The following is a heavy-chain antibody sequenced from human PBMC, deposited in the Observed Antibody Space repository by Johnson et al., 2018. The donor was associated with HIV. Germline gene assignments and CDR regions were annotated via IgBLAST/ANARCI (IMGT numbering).Heavy chain of an antibody. J-gene: IGHJ3*02. Sequence: EVQVVESGGGLVQPGGSLRLYCAASGFTFSSYDMHWVRQATGKGLEWVSAIGTAGDTYYPGSVKGRFTISRDNSKNTLYLQMNSLRSEDTTVYYCARDRSPTFIATAGRDGSDIWGQGTMVSVSS. CDR1: GFTFSSYD. D-gene: IGHD6-13*01. V-gene: IGHV3-13*01. CDR3: ARDRSPTFIATAGRDGSDI. CDR2: IGTAGDT.